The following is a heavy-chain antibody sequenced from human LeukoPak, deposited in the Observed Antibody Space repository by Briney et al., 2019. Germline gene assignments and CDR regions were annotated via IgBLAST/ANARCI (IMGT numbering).Heavy chain of an antibody. J-gene: IGHJ3*02. D-gene: IGHD4-17*01. CDR3: ARDGVTTGKNDAFDI. CDR1: GFTFRTCG. CDR2: ISGSGDTT. V-gene: IGHV3-23*01. Sequence: GGSLRLSCAAAGFTFRTCGMNWVRQAPGKGLEWVSAISGSGDTTSYADSVKGRFTISRDNSMNTLYLQMNSLRAQDTGVYYCARDGVTTGKNDAFDIWGEGTMLTLSS.